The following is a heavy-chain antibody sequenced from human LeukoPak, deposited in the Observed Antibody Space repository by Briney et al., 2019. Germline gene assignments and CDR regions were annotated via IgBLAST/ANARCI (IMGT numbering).Heavy chain of an antibody. D-gene: IGHD1-1*01. CDR1: GGSISSGDYY. CDR3: ARGERRFYYFDY. CDR2: IYYSGST. J-gene: IGHJ4*02. V-gene: IGHV4-30-4*08. Sequence: SSETLSLTCTVSGGSISSGDYYWSWIRQPPGKGLEWIGYIYYSGSTYYNPSLKSRVTISVDTSKNQFSLKLSSVTAADTAVYYCARGERRFYYFDYWGQGTLVTVSS.